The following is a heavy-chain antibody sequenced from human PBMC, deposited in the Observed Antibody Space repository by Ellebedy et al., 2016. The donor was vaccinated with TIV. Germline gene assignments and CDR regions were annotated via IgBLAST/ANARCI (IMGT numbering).Heavy chain of an antibody. CDR2: IYPRDSNT. CDR3: ARWDGDVDY. J-gene: IGHJ4*02. Sequence: GESLKISXEASGYSFSAYYIGWVRQMPGKGLEWVGLIYPRDSNTRYTASFQGQVTISADKSINTLYLQWSSLKASDTAMYYCARWDGDVDYWGQGTLVTVSS. V-gene: IGHV5-51*01. CDR1: GYSFSAYY. D-gene: IGHD5-24*01.